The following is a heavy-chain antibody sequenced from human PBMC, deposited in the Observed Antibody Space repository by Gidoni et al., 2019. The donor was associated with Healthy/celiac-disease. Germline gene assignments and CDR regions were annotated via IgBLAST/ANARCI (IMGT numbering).Heavy chain of an antibody. D-gene: IGHD3-22*01. CDR1: GGSISSGSYY. CDR3: ARDLGLYYYDSSVAFDI. CDR2: IYTSGST. Sequence: QVQLQESGPGLVKPSQTLSLTCPVSGGSISSGSYYWSWIRQPAGKGLEWIGRIYTSGSTNYNPSLKSRVTISVDTSKNQFSLKLSSVTAADTAVYYCARDLGLYYYDSSVAFDIWGQGTMVTVSS. V-gene: IGHV4-61*02. J-gene: IGHJ3*02.